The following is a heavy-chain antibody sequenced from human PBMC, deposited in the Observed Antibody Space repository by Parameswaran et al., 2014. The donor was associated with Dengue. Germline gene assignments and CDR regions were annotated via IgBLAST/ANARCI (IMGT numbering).Heavy chain of an antibody. D-gene: IGHD2-2*02. J-gene: IGHJ3*02. Sequence: WIRQPQEGLEWIGYISYSGDTNYNPSLKSRVTISLDTSRNQFSLNLRSVTAADTALYYCAGGLGFCTSATCYTGERGALDSWGQGTMVTVSS. CDR3: AGGLGFCTSATCYTGERGALDS. CDR2: ISYSGDT. V-gene: IGHV4-59*13.